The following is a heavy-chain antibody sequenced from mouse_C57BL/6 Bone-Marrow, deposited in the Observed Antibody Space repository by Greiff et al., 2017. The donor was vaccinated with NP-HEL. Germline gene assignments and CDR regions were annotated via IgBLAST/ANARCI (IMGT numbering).Heavy chain of an antibody. CDR1: GYAFSSSW. D-gene: IGHD2-5*01. V-gene: IGHV1-82*01. J-gene: IGHJ3*01. CDR3: ASPYSNSWCAY. CDR2: IYPGDGDT. Sequence: VQLQQSGPELVKPGASVKISCKASGYAFSSSWMNWVKQRPGKGLEWIGRIYPGDGDTNYNGKFKGKATLTADKSSSTAYMQLSSLTSEDSAVYFCASPYSNSWCAYWGQGTLVTVSA.